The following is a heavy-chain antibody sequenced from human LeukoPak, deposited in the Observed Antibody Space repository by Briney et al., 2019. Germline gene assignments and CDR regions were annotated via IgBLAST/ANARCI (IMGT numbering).Heavy chain of an antibody. CDR1: GFTFSNAW. Sequence: GGSLRLSCEASGFTFSNAWMSWVRQAPGKGLEWVGRIKSKTDGGTTDYAAPVKGRFTISRDDSKNTLYLHMNSLRAEDTAVYYCAKEDSEGGPNWFDPWGQGTLVTVSS. D-gene: IGHD1-14*01. J-gene: IGHJ5*02. CDR2: IKSKTDGGTT. CDR3: AKEDSEGGPNWFDP. V-gene: IGHV3-15*01.